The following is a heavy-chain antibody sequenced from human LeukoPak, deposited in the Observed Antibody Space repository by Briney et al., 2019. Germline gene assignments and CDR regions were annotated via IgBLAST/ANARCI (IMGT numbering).Heavy chain of an antibody. CDR2: IYYSGST. V-gene: IGHV4-59*08. CDR1: GGSISSYY. CDR3: ARSSPGAANWYFDL. D-gene: IGHD1-26*01. J-gene: IGHJ2*01. Sequence: SETLSLTCTVSGGSISSYYWSWVRQPPGKGLKWIGYIYYSGSTNYNPSLKSRVTISVDTSKNQFSLKLSSVTAADTAVYYCARSSPGAANWYFDLWGRGTLVTVSS.